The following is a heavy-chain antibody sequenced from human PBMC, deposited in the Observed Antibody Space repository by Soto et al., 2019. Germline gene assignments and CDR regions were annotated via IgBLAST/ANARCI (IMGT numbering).Heavy chain of an antibody. D-gene: IGHD5-12*01. Sequence: ASVKVSCKVSGYTLTELSMHWVRQAPGKGLEWMGGFDPEDGETIYAQKFRGRVTMTEDTSTDTAYMELSSLRSEDTAVYYCATAKRWLQSNFDYWGQGTLVTVSS. V-gene: IGHV1-24*01. CDR3: ATAKRWLQSNFDY. CDR2: FDPEDGET. CDR1: GYTLTELS. J-gene: IGHJ4*02.